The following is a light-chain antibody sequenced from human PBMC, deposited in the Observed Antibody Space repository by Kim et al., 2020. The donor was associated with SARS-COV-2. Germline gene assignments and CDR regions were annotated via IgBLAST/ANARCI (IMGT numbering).Light chain of an antibody. V-gene: IGLV1-44*01. CDR1: SSNIGSNT. J-gene: IGLJ2*01. CDR2: INN. CDR3: AAWDDSLVV. Sequence: HGQRVTFSGTGSSSNIGSNTVNWYQQLPGTAPHLIFYINNQRSSVVPHRFSGSTSGTSASLAISGLQSEDEADYYCAAWDDSLVVFGGGTQLTVL.